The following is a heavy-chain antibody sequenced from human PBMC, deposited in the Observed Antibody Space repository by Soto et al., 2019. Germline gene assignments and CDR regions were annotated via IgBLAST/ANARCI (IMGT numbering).Heavy chain of an antibody. CDR2: ISSSSSTI. CDR1: GFTFSSYS. J-gene: IGHJ4*02. D-gene: IGHD6-13*01. Sequence: GGSLRLSCAASGFTFSSYSMNWVRQAPGKGLEWVSYISSSSSTIYYADSVKGRFTISRDNAKNSLYLQMNSLRAEDTAVYYCARDGGYRGPSYFDYWGQGTLVTVSS. CDR3: ARDGGYRGPSYFDY. V-gene: IGHV3-48*01.